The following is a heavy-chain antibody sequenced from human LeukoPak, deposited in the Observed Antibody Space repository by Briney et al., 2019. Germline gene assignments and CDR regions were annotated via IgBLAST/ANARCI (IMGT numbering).Heavy chain of an antibody. CDR2: IYYSGST. CDR1: GGSMSPYH. CDR3: AKRDYPETSGYAPLWQH. Sequence: SETLSLTCTVSGGSMSPYHWGWIRQPPGKGLEWTGYIYYSGSTNYNPSLNSRVTISVDTSKNQFSLRLSSVTAADTAIYYCAKRDYPETSGYAPLWQHWGHGTLVTVSS. D-gene: IGHD3-22*01. J-gene: IGHJ4*01. V-gene: IGHV4-59*08.